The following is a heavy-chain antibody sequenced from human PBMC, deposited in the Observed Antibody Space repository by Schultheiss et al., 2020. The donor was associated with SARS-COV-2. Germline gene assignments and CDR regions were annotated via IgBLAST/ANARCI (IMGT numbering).Heavy chain of an antibody. J-gene: IGHJ6*02. CDR2: IYYSGST. CDR3: ARGYCSSTSCYGLYYYYYGMDV. D-gene: IGHD2-2*01. CDR1: GGSISSSSDY. V-gene: IGHV4-39*02. Sequence: SETLSLTCTVSGGSISSSSDYWGWIRQPPGKGLEWIGYIYYSGSTYYNPSLKSRVTMSVDASKKNFSLKLSSVTAADTAVYYCARGYCSSTSCYGLYYYYYGMDVWGQGTTVTVSS.